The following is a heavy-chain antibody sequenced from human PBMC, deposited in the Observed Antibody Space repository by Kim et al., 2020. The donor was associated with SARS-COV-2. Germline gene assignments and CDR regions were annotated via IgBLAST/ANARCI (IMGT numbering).Heavy chain of an antibody. J-gene: IGHJ4*02. CDR3: ARHRVAAAAPGIFDY. Sequence: PSFQGQVTISADKSISTAYLQWSSLKASDTAMYYCARHRVAAAAPGIFDYWGQGTLVTVSS. V-gene: IGHV5-51*01. D-gene: IGHD6-13*01.